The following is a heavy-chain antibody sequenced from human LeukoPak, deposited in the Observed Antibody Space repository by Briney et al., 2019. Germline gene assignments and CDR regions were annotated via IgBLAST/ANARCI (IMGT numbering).Heavy chain of an antibody. V-gene: IGHV4-4*02. J-gene: IGHJ4*02. Sequence: SETLSLTCGVSGGSIDSINDWSRARQAPGEGLEWIGEFPHDQTRNYHPSLTSRLAKSLVRANNYFSMSLTAVTAPDTALLSCTRENRSFCPFAFWGQGVLVTVSS. CDR2: FPHDQTR. CDR1: GGSIDSIND. CDR3: TRENRSFCPFAF. D-gene: IGHD3-3*01.